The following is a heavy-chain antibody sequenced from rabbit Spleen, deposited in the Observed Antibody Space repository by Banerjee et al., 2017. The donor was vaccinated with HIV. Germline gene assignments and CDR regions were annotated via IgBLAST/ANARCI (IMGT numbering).Heavy chain of an antibody. CDR2: INAYTGKP. D-gene: IGHD8-1*01. V-gene: IGHV1S45*01. CDR1: GFSFSGRDV. CDR3: ARDTGTSFSTYGMDL. J-gene: IGHJ6*01. Sequence: QEQLVESGGGLVKPEGSLTLTCKASGFSFSGRDVMCWVRQAPGKGLQWIACINAYTGKPVYATWAKGRFTISRTSSTSVTLQMTSLTAADTATYFCARDTGTSFSTYGMDLWGPGTLVTVS.